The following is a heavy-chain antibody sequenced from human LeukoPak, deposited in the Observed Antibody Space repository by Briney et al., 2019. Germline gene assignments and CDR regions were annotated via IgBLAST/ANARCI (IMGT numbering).Heavy chain of an antibody. CDR1: GGSISSYY. V-gene: IGHV4-59*01. Sequence: PPETLSLTCTVSGGSISSYYWSWIRQPPGKGLEWIGYIYYSGSTNYNPSLKSRVTISVDTSKNQFSLKLSSVTAADTAVYYCARSSWIQYLIDYWGQGTLVTVSS. D-gene: IGHD5-18*01. CDR3: ARSSWIQYLIDY. J-gene: IGHJ4*02. CDR2: IYYSGST.